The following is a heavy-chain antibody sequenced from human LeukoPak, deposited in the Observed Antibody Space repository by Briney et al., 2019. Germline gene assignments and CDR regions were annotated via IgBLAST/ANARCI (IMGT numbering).Heavy chain of an antibody. V-gene: IGHV3-23*01. CDR1: GFTFSGYD. D-gene: IGHD6-19*01. CDR2: SGSGGDT. CDR3: ARGSVAGVQFDY. J-gene: IGHJ4*02. Sequence: GGSLRLSCAASGFTFSGYDMTWVRQAPGKGLEWVSTSGSGGDTYSADSVKGRFTISRDNSKNTVYLQMNSLRAEDTAVYFCARGSVAGVQFDYWGQGTLVTVSS.